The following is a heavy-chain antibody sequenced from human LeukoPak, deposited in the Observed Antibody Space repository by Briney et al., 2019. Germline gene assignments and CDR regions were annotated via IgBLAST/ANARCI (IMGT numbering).Heavy chain of an antibody. V-gene: IGHV1-18*01. CDR3: AKDTVKVTTIRRVPHYMDV. J-gene: IGHJ6*03. D-gene: IGHD5-12*01. CDR1: GYTFTSHG. CDR2: ISTYNGNT. Sequence: GASVKVSCKASGYTFTSHGISWVRQAPGQGLEWMGWISTYNGNTNYAQKLQGRVSMTTDTYTSTAYMDLRSLRSDDTAVYYCAKDTVKVTTIRRVPHYMDVWGKGTTVTISS.